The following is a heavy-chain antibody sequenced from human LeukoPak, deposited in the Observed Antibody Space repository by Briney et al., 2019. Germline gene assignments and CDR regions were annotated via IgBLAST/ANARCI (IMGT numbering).Heavy chain of an antibody. D-gene: IGHD3-9*01. CDR3: ARGGSTLHSAGGHDIEFYYYYYMDV. CDR1: GDSITSGSYY. V-gene: IGHV4-61*02. J-gene: IGHJ6*03. Sequence: SETESLTCTVSGDSITSGSYYWCWIRQPAGKGLEWIGRIFISGGTNYNPSLRSRVTMSLDTSKNQFSLKLYSVTAADTAVYYCARGGSTLHSAGGHDIEFYYYYYMDVWGKGTTVTISS. CDR2: IFISGGT.